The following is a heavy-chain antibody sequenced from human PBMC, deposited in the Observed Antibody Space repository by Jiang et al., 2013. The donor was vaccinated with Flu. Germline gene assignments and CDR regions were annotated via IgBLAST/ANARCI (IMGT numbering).Heavy chain of an antibody. CDR1: SSYA. V-gene: IGHV1-69*04. J-gene: IGHJ5*02. D-gene: IGHD3-10*01. CDR3: ARDLRRAYYYGSGSYYMDWFDP. CDR2: IIPILGIA. Sequence: SSYAISWVRQAPGQGLEWMGRIIPILGIANYAQKFQGRVTITADKSTSTAYMELSSLRSEDTAVYYCARDLRRAYYYGSGSYYMDWFDPWGQGTLVTVSS.